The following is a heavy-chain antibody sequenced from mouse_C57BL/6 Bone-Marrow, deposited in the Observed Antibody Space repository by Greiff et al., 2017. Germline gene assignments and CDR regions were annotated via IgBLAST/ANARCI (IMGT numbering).Heavy chain of an antibody. J-gene: IGHJ3*01. Sequence: VQLKESGPELVKPGDSVKISCKASGYSFTGYFMNWVMQSHGKSLEWIGRINPYNGDTFYNQKFKGKATLTVDKSSSTAHMELRSLTSEDSAVYYCARSWDYGSSPFAYWGQGTLVTVSA. D-gene: IGHD1-1*01. CDR2: INPYNGDT. CDR1: GYSFTGYF. V-gene: IGHV1-20*01. CDR3: ARSWDYGSSPFAY.